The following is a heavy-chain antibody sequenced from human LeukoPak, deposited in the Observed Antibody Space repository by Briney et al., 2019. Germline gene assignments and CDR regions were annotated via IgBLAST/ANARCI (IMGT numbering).Heavy chain of an antibody. CDR2: IIPILGIA. D-gene: IGHD6-19*01. V-gene: IGHV1-69*04. Sequence: SVKVSCKASGGTFSSYAISWVRQAPGQGLEWMGRIIPILGIANYAQKFQGRVTITADKSTSTAYMELSSLKASDTAMYYCARRLGSGWYGGSGYYYGMDVWGQGTTVTVSS. CDR1: GGTFSSYA. J-gene: IGHJ6*02. CDR3: ARRLGSGWYGGSGYYYGMDV.